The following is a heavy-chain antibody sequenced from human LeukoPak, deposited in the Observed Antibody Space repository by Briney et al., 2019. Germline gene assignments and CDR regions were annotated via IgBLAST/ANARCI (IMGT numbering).Heavy chain of an antibody. Sequence: ASVKVSCKASGYTFTGYYMHWVRQAPGQGLEWMGWINPNSGGTNYAQKFQGRVTMTRDTSISTAYMELSRLRSDDTAVYYCAREIVGATNGTDYWGQGTLVTVSS. D-gene: IGHD1-26*01. CDR2: INPNSGGT. CDR3: AREIVGATNGTDY. CDR1: GYTFTGYY. J-gene: IGHJ4*02. V-gene: IGHV1-2*02.